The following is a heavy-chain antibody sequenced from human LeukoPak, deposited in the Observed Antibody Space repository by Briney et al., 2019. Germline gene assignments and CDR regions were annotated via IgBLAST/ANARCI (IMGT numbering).Heavy chain of an antibody. CDR2: IKNKTDGGTT. CDR1: GFTFSSYA. CDR3: STVLHSGSSTADY. J-gene: IGHJ4*02. V-gene: IGHV3-15*01. D-gene: IGHD1-26*01. Sequence: PGGSLRLSCAASGFTFSSYAMNWVRQAPGKGLEWVGQIKNKTDGGTTDYAARVKGRFTISRDDSQNTLYLQMSSLKTEDTAVYYCSTVLHSGSSTADYWGQGTLVTVSS.